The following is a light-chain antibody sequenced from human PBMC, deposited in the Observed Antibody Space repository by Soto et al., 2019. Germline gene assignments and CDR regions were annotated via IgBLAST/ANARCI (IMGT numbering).Light chain of an antibody. V-gene: IGLV3-21*02. J-gene: IGLJ1*01. Sequence: SYELTQPPSVSVAPGQTARITCGGTNIGSKSVHWYQQKPGQAPVLVVYDDSDRPSAIPERFSGSNSGNTATLTISSVEAGDEADYYCQVWDSSSDHYVFGTGTKVTVL. CDR2: DDS. CDR3: QVWDSSSDHYV. CDR1: NIGSKS.